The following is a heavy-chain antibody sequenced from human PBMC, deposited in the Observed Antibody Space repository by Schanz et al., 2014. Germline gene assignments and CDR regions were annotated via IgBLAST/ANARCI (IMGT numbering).Heavy chain of an antibody. V-gene: IGHV1-46*03. CDR2: INPSGGST. D-gene: IGHD2-2*01. Sequence: QVQLVQSAPEVKKPGVSVKVSCKASGYTFTTYYIHWVRQAPGQGLEWMGIINPSGGSTSYAQKFQGRVTMTRDTSTSTVYMELSSLRSEDTAVYYCARGGFFDSTSFDSWGQGTLVTVSS. CDR1: GYTFTTYY. J-gene: IGHJ4*02. CDR3: ARGGFFDSTSFDS.